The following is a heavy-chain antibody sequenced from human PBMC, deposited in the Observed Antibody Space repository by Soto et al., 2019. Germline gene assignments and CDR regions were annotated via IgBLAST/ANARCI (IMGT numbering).Heavy chain of an antibody. D-gene: IGHD6-19*01. CDR2: IYYSGST. CDR1: GGSVSSGSYY. Sequence: PSETLSLTCTVSGGSVSSGSYYWSWIRQPPGKGLEWIGYIYYSGSTNYNPSLKSRVTISVDTSKNQFSLKLSSVTAADTAVYYCARDSAVAGYNWFDPWGQGTLVTVSS. J-gene: IGHJ5*02. V-gene: IGHV4-61*01. CDR3: ARDSAVAGYNWFDP.